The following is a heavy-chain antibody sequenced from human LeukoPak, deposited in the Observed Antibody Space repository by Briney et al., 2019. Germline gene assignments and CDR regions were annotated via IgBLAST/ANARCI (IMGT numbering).Heavy chain of an antibody. D-gene: IGHD4-17*01. CDR1: GGSISSYY. CDR2: TYYSGST. J-gene: IGHJ5*02. Sequence: PSETLSLTCTVSGGSISSYYWSWIRQPPGKGLEWIGYTYYSGSTNYNPSLKSRVTISVDASKNQFSLKLSSVTAADTAVYYCASIETDYEGGWFDPWGQGTLVTVSS. V-gene: IGHV4-59*01. CDR3: ASIETDYEGGWFDP.